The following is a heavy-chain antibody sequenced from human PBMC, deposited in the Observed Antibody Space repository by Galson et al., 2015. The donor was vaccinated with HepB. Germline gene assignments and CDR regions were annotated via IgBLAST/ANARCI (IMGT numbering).Heavy chain of an antibody. V-gene: IGHV3-48*01. D-gene: IGHD1-26*01. J-gene: IGHJ4*02. CDR3: ASHCGSYYGCGVY. CDR2: ISSSSSTI. Sequence: SLRLSCAASGFTFSSYSMNWVRQAPGKGLEWVSYISSSSSTIYYADSVKGRFTISRDNAKNSLYLQMNSLRAEDTAVYYCASHCGSYYGCGVYWGQGTLVTVSS. CDR1: GFTFSSYS.